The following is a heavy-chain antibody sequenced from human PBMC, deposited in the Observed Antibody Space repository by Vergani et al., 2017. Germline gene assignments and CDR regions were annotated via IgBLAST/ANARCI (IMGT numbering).Heavy chain of an antibody. V-gene: IGHV3-49*05. CDR3: TRVKIIRPYGMDV. CDR2: IRSKAYGGTT. CDR1: GFTFGDYA. J-gene: IGHJ6*02. Sequence: EVQLVESGGGLVKPGGSLRLSCTASGFTFGDYAMSWFRQAPGKGLEWVGFIRSKAYGGTTEYAASVKGRFTISRDDSKSIAYLQMNSLKTEDTAVYYCTRVKIIRPYGMDVWGQGTTVTVSS.